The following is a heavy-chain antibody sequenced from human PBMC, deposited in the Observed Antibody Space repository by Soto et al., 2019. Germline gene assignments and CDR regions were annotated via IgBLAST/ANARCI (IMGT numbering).Heavy chain of an antibody. CDR3: AREQNPYYYDSSGSDY. J-gene: IGHJ4*02. V-gene: IGHV1-69*13. D-gene: IGHD3-22*01. CDR1: GGTFSSYA. Sequence: ASVKVSCKASGGTFSSYAISGVRQAPGQGLEWMGGIIPIFGTANYAQKFQGRVTITADESTSTAYMELSSLRSEDTAVYYCAREQNPYYYDSSGSDYWGQGTLVTVSS. CDR2: IIPIFGTA.